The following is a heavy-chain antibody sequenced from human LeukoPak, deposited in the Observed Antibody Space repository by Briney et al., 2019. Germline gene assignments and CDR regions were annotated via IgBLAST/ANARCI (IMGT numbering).Heavy chain of an antibody. D-gene: IGHD3-10*01. CDR1: GGSISSYY. J-gene: IGHJ5*02. Sequence: SETLSLTCTVSGGSISSYYWSWIRQPPGKGLEWIGYIYYSGSTNYNPSLKSRVTISVDTSKNQSSLKLSSVTAADTAVYYCARGIWFGEFSHNWFDPWGQGTLVTVSS. V-gene: IGHV4-59*01. CDR3: ARGIWFGEFSHNWFDP. CDR2: IYYSGST.